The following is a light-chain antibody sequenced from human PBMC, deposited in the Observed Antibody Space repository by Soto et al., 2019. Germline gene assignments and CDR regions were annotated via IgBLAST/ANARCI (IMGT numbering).Light chain of an antibody. Sequence: QSALTQPPSASGSPGQSVTISCTGTSRDVGGHDYVSWYQQHPGKAPKLIIYEVTKRPSGVPDRFSGSKSANTASLTVSGLQAEDEADYYCSSYAGTPAVFGTGTKLTVL. CDR2: EVT. CDR1: SRDVGGHDY. J-gene: IGLJ1*01. V-gene: IGLV2-8*01. CDR3: SSYAGTPAV.